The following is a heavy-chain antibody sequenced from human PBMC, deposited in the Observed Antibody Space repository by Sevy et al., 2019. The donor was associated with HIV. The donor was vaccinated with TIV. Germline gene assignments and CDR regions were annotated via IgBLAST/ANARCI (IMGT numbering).Heavy chain of an antibody. CDR3: ARPRANYVDHYFFYAMDV. CDR1: GFALSNYYA. Sequence: GGSLRLSCAASGFALSNYYAMHWVRQAPGKGLEWVALISYDGSDKYYSDSVKGRFTISRDNFKNTLYLQMNSLTTEDTAVYYCARPRANYVDHYFFYAMDVWGQGSTVTVSS. V-gene: IGHV3-30-3*01. CDR2: ISYDGSDK. J-gene: IGHJ6*02. D-gene: IGHD4-17*01.